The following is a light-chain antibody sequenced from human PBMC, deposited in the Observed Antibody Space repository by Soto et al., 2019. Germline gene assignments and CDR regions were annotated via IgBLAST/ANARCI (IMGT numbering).Light chain of an antibody. CDR1: QSVSTN. V-gene: IGKV3-15*01. CDR3: PQYNNWPVT. CDR2: GAS. Sequence: EVVMTQSPATLSVSPGERATLSCRASQSVSTNLAWYQQKPGQAPRLLIYGASTRATVVPARFSGSGSGTEVTLTISSLQSEDFAVYFCPQYNNWPVTFGGGNKVDIK. J-gene: IGKJ4*01.